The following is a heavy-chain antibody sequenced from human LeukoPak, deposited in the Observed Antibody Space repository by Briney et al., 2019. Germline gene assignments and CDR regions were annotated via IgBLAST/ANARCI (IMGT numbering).Heavy chain of an antibody. D-gene: IGHD2-2*01. CDR1: GFTVSSNY. V-gene: IGHV3-53*01. J-gene: IGHJ4*02. CDR3: ARMLPTRYCSSTSCHYFDY. CDR2: IYSGGST. Sequence: GGSLRLSCAASGFTVSSNYMSWVRQAPGEGLEWVSVIYSGGSTYYADSVKGRFTISRDNSKNTLYLQMNSLRAEDTAVYYCARMLPTRYCSSTSCHYFDYWGQGTLVTVSS.